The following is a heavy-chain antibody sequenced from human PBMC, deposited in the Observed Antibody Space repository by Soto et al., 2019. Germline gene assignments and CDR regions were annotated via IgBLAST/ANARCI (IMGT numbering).Heavy chain of an antibody. Sequence: SETLSLTCTVSGGSISSGDYYWSWIRQPPGKGLEWIGYIYYSGSTYYNPSLKSRVTISVDTSKNQFSLKLSSVTAADTAVYYCARVLPPFLRFGEFTFANWGQGTRVTVSP. CDR3: ARVLPPFLRFGEFTFAN. D-gene: IGHD3-10*01. CDR2: IYYSGST. CDR1: GGSISSGDYY. V-gene: IGHV4-30-4*01. J-gene: IGHJ4*02.